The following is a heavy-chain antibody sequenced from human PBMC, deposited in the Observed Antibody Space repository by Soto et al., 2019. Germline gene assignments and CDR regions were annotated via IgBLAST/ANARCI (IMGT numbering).Heavy chain of an antibody. J-gene: IGHJ4*02. Sequence: QLQESGPRLVKPSETLSLMCTVSGGSLSSHHYFWGWIRQPPGKGLEWIANIYYSGKTYYNPSLQSRVTVSLDTSKSQFSLKLTSVTVADTAFYFCARQLGGSYYFDNWGQGTLVTVSA. D-gene: IGHD1-26*01. CDR1: GGSLSSHHYF. V-gene: IGHV4-39*01. CDR3: ARQLGGSYYFDN. CDR2: IYYSGKT.